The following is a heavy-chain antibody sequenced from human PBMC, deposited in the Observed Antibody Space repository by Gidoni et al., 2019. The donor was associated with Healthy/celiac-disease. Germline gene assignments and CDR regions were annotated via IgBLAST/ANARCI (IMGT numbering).Heavy chain of an antibody. CDR1: GFTFSRYA. D-gene: IGHD4-17*01. Sequence: EVQLLESGGGLVQPGGSLRLSCAASGFTFSRYAMSWVRQAPGKGLEWVAAISGSGSSTYYADSVKGRFTISRDNSKNTLYLQMNSLRAEDTAVYYCAKDPPPITVTTGGFDYWGQGTLVTVSS. CDR2: ISGSGSST. V-gene: IGHV3-23*01. J-gene: IGHJ4*02. CDR3: AKDPPPITVTTGGFDY.